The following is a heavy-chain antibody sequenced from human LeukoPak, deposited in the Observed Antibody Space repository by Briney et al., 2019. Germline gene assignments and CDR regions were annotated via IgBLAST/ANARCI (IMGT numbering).Heavy chain of an antibody. V-gene: IGHV3-30-3*01. Sequence: GRSLRLSCAASGFTFSSYAMHWVRQAPGKGLEWVAVISYDGSNKYYADSVKGRFTISRDNSKNTPYLQMNSLRAEDTAVYYCARVSGVVVPAAIPYYFDYWGQGTLVTVSS. D-gene: IGHD2-2*02. CDR3: ARVSGVVVPAAIPYYFDY. CDR2: ISYDGSNK. CDR1: GFTFSSYA. J-gene: IGHJ4*02.